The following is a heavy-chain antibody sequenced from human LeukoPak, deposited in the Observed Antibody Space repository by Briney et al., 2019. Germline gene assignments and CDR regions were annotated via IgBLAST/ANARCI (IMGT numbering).Heavy chain of an antibody. Sequence: PSETLSLTCAVSDYSISSGYYWGWIRQPPGKGLEWIGTIYHSGSTYYNPSLKSRVTISVDTSKNQFSLKLTSVTAADTAVHYCARVRGYCSSTICYRYYFDYWGQGTLVTVSS. V-gene: IGHV4-38-2*01. CDR2: IYHSGST. CDR1: DYSISSGYY. CDR3: ARVRGYCSSTICYRYYFDY. J-gene: IGHJ4*02. D-gene: IGHD2-2*01.